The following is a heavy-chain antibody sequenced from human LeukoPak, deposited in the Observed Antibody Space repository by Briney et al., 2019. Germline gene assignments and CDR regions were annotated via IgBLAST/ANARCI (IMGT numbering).Heavy chain of an antibody. CDR3: ARLSALRGYSINWRDTRTSEKLRRSNWFDP. J-gene: IGHJ5*02. CDR2: INHSGST. D-gene: IGHD6-13*01. Sequence: SETLSLTCAFYGGSFSGNYWSWIRQPPGKGLEWIGEINHSGSTNYNPSLKSRVTISEDTSKNQFSLKLSSVTAADAAVYYCARLSALRGYSINWRDTRTSEKLRRSNWFDPWGQGTLVTVSS. CDR1: GGSFSGNY. V-gene: IGHV4-34*01.